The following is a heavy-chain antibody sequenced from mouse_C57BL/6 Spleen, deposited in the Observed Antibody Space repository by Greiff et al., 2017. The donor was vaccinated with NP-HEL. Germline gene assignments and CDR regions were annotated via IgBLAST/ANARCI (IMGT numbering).Heavy chain of an antibody. CDR1: GYSITSGYY. V-gene: IGHV3-6*01. J-gene: IGHJ2*01. D-gene: IGHD2-3*01. CDR2: ISYDGSN. CDR3: ARCRDLYDGYYYFDY. Sequence: EVHLVESGPGLVKPSQSLSLTCSVTGYSITSGYYWNWIRQFPGNKLEWMGYISYDGSNNYNPSLKNRISITRDTSKNQFFLKLNSVTTEDTATYYCARCRDLYDGYYYFDYWGQGTTLTVSS.